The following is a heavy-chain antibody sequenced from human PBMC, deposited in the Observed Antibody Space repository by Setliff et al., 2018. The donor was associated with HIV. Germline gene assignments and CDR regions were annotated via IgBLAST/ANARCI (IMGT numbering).Heavy chain of an antibody. D-gene: IGHD6-6*01. CDR2: IYYSGST. Sequence: SETLSLTCTVSGGSISSSSHYWGWIRQPPGKGLEWVGSIYYSGSTYYNPSLKSRVTISVDTSKNQFSLKLSSVTAADSAVYYCARLELRPYSSSSGWFDPWGQGTLVTVSS. J-gene: IGHJ5*02. CDR3: ARLELRPYSSSSGWFDP. CDR1: GGSISSSSHY. V-gene: IGHV4-39*01.